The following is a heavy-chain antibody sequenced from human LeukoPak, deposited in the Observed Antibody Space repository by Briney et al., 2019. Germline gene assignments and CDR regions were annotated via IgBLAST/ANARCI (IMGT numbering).Heavy chain of an antibody. Sequence: ASVKVSCKASGYTFISYSISWVRQAPGQGLEWMGWISAYNGNTSYAQNLQGRVTMTTDTSMSTACMELSSLRSDDTAVYYCARGPRDGLNYWGQGTLVTVSS. CDR2: ISAYNGNT. J-gene: IGHJ4*02. V-gene: IGHV1-18*01. CDR1: GYTFISYS. CDR3: ARGPRDGLNY. D-gene: IGHD5-24*01.